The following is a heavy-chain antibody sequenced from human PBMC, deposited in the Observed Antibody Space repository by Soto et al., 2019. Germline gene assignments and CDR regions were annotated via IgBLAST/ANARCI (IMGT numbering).Heavy chain of an antibody. CDR3: ARLEGLATISYYFDY. V-gene: IGHV4-39*01. J-gene: IGHJ4*02. D-gene: IGHD3-9*01. CDR1: GDSINSDNYY. Sequence: SETLSLTCSVSGDSINSDNYYWGWIRQPPGKGLEWTGSIYYRGNTYYNPSLKNRVTISLDKSKSQFSLKLKSVTAADSAVYFCARLEGLATISYYFDYWGQGTLVTVSS. CDR2: IYYRGNT.